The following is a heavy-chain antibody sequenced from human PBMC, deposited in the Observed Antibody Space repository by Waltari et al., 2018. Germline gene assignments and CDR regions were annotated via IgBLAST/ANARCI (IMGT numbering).Heavy chain of an antibody. Sequence: EVQLLESGGGLAQPGGSLRLSCATSGFSFGGFAMNWVRQDPGKGLEWVSCISGSGATTYYADSVRGRFTISRDNARNTLSLEVNSLRAEDTAIYYCAKAFRGYSGSYFDYWGQGVPVTVSS. D-gene: IGHD5-12*01. V-gene: IGHV3-23*01. CDR2: ISGSGATT. CDR3: AKAFRGYSGSYFDY. J-gene: IGHJ4*02. CDR1: GFSFGGFA.